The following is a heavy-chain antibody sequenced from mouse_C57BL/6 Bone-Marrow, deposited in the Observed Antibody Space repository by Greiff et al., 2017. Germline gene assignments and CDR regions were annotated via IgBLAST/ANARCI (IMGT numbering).Heavy chain of an antibody. CDR2: ISNGGGST. CDR1: GFTFSDYY. J-gene: IGHJ1*03. D-gene: IGHD1-1*01. Sequence: EVKLMESGGGLVQPGGSLKLSCAASGFTFSDYYMYWVRQTPEKRLEWVAYISNGGGSTYYPDTVKGRFTISRDNAKNTLYLQMSRLKSEDTAMYYCARFITTVVYWYFDVWGTGTTVTVSS. V-gene: IGHV5-12*01. CDR3: ARFITTVVYWYFDV.